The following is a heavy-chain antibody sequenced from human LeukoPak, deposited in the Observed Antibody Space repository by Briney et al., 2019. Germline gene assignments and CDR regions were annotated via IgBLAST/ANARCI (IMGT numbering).Heavy chain of an antibody. Sequence: ASVKVSCKASGYTFTGYYMHWVRQAPGQGLEWMGWINPNSGGTNYAQKFQGRVTMTRDTSISAAYMELSRLRSDDTAVYYCARGHPWNRVAATLGSRYYMDVWGKGTTVTISS. CDR1: GYTFTGYY. V-gene: IGHV1-2*02. CDR3: ARGHPWNRVAATLGSRYYMDV. CDR2: INPNSGGT. J-gene: IGHJ6*03. D-gene: IGHD2-15*01.